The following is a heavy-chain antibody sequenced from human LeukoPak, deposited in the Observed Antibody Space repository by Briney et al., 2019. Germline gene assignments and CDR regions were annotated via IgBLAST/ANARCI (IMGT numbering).Heavy chain of an antibody. CDR3: ARDMGYSNFWGIDY. CDR2: IWYDGSNK. CDR1: GFTFSTYG. D-gene: IGHD4-11*01. V-gene: IGHV3-33*01. Sequence: GGSLRLSCAASGFTFSTYGMHWVRQAPGKGLEWVAVIWYDGSNKYYADSVKGRFTISRDNSKNTLYLQMNSLRAEDTAVYYGARDMGYSNFWGIDYWGQGTLVTVSS. J-gene: IGHJ4*02.